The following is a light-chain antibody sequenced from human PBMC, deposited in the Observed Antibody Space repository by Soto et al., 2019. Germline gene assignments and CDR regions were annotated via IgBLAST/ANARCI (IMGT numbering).Light chain of an antibody. CDR1: SSNIGNNY. CDR2: NNN. Sequence: QSVLTQPPSVSAAPGQKVTVSCSGSSSNIGNNYVSWYQQLPGTAPKLLIYNNNQRPSGVSDRFSGSESGTSASLAISGLQSEDEADYYCAAWDDSLNAWVFGGGTKLTVL. J-gene: IGLJ3*02. V-gene: IGLV1-44*01. CDR3: AAWDDSLNAWV.